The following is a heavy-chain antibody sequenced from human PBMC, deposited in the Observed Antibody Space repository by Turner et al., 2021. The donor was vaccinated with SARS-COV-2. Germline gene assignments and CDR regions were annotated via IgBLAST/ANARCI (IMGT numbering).Heavy chain of an antibody. CDR1: GFTFSSYG. CDR2: IWYDGSNK. J-gene: IGHJ4*02. Sequence: QVQLVESGGGEVQPGRSLRLSCAASGFTFSSYGMHWVRQAPGKGLECVALIWYDGSNKYYADSVKGRFTISRDNSKNTLYLQMNSLRAEDTAVYYCARDLFQDYGSGSYRLDYWGQGTLVTVSS. V-gene: IGHV3-33*01. CDR3: ARDLFQDYGSGSYRLDY. D-gene: IGHD3-10*01.